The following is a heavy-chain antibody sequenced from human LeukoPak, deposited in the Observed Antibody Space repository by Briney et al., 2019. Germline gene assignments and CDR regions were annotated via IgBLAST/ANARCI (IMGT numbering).Heavy chain of an antibody. CDR3: ARGGPLITMIVLDY. J-gene: IGHJ4*02. CDR2: INAGNGNT. V-gene: IGHV1/OR15-3*02. Sequence: ASVKVSCKASGYTFTGYYMHWVRQAPGQRLEWMGWINAGNGNTKYSQKFQGRVTITRDTSASTAYMELSSLRSEDTAVYYCARGGPLITMIVLDYRGQGTLVTVSS. CDR1: GYTFTGYY. D-gene: IGHD3-22*01.